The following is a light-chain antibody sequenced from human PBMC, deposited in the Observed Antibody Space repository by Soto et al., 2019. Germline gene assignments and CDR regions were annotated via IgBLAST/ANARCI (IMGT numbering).Light chain of an antibody. J-gene: IGKJ2*01. CDR2: WAS. Sequence: DIVMTQSPDSLAVSLGERATINCKSSQSVLYSSNNKNYLAWYQQKPGQPPKLLIYWASTRESGVPDRFSGSGSGTDFTLTISSLQAEDVAVYSCKQYYSTSYTFGQGTKLEIK. V-gene: IGKV4-1*01. CDR3: KQYYSTSYT. CDR1: QSVLYSSNNKNY.